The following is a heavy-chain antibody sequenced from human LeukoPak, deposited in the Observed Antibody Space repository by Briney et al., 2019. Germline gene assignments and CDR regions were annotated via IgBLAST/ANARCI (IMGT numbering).Heavy chain of an antibody. D-gene: IGHD1-14*01. CDR2: IRYDGSNK. V-gene: IGHV3-30*02. CDR3: AKETDYYYYMDV. J-gene: IGHJ6*03. Sequence: GGSLRLSCAASGFTFSNYGMHWVRQAPGKGLEWVAFIRYDGSNKYYADSVKGRFTISRDNSKNTLYLQMNSLRAEDTAVYYCAKETDYYYYMDVWGKGTTVTISS. CDR1: GFTFSNYG.